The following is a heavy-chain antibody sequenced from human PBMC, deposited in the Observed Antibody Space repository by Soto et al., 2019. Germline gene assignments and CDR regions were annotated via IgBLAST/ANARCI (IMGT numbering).Heavy chain of an antibody. CDR2: INDVGDT. V-gene: IGHV4-34*01. CDR3: ARGRSNWYYAF. D-gene: IGHD6-13*01. CDR1: GGSFSTYY. Sequence: QVQLQQWGAGLLKPSETLSLTCAVYGGSFSTYYWSWIRQSPGKGLEWIGHINDVGDTDYNPSLRSRVTLSVDTSKKQFSLRLSSVTAADTAVYYCARGRSNWYYAFWGQGTRVTVSS. J-gene: IGHJ4*02.